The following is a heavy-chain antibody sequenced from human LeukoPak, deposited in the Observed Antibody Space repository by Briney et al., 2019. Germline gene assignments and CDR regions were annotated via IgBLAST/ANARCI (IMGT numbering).Heavy chain of an antibody. Sequence: PSETLSLTCAVSGGSISSSNWWSWVRRPPGKGLEWIGEIYHSGSTNHNPFLKSRVTISVDKSKNKFSLKLSSVTAADTAVYYCARVTYYDILTGYQDDAFDIWGQGTMATVSS. CDR3: ARVTYYDILTGYQDDAFDI. CDR2: IYHSGST. CDR1: GGSISSSNW. V-gene: IGHV4-4*02. D-gene: IGHD3-9*01. J-gene: IGHJ3*02.